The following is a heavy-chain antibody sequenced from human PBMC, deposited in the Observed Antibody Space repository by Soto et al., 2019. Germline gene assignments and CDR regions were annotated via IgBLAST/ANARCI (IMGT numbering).Heavy chain of an antibody. V-gene: IGHV1-69*01. J-gene: IGHJ4*02. CDR1: GGTFGTYT. Sequence: QVQLVQPGAEVKRPGSSMRVSCKASGGTFGTYTIAWLRQPPGQGPEWMGGILPIINKSNYAQKFQGRVTITADESTSTAYVDLNSLSFDESAVYYCAGGAVGSAGGFDQWGQGTRVTVS. CDR3: AGGAVGSAGGFDQ. CDR2: ILPIINKS.